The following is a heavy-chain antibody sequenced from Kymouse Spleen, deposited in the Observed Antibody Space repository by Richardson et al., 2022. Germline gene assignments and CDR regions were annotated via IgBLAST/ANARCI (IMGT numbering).Heavy chain of an antibody. CDR1: GFTFDDYA. CDR2: ISWNSGSI. V-gene: IGHV3-9*01. J-gene: IGHJ6*02. CDR3: AKGFGEFPRYYGMDV. Sequence: EVQLVESGGGLVQPGRSLRLSCAASGFTFDDYAMHWVRQAPGKGLEWVSGISWNSGSIGYADSVKGRFTISRDNAKNSLYLQMNSLRAEDTALYYCAKGFGEFPRYYGMDVWGQGTTVTVSS. D-gene: IGHD3-10*01.